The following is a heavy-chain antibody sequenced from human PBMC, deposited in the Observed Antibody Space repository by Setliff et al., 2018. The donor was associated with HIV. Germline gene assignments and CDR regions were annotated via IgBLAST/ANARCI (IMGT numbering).Heavy chain of an antibody. Sequence: GGSLRLSCAASGFTFSSYEMNWVRQAPGKGLEWVSYISSSGSTIYYADSVKGRFTISRDNAKNSLYLQMNSLRAEDTAVYYCARGPTTVTNYYYYYMDVWGKGTTVTVS. J-gene: IGHJ6*03. V-gene: IGHV3-48*03. CDR2: ISSSGSTI. CDR3: ARGPTTVTNYYYYYMDV. D-gene: IGHD4-17*01. CDR1: GFTFSSYE.